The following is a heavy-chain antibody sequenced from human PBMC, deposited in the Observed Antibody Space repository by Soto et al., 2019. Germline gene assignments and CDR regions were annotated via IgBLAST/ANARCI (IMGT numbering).Heavy chain of an antibody. CDR2: IYSGGST. Sequence: EVQLVDSGGGLVQPGGSLRLSCAACGFTVSTKYMSWVRQAPGKGLEWVSVIYSGGSTFYADSVRGRFTISRDNSKNTVNLQMNSLRAEDTAVYYCARDPWAADYWGQGTLVTVSS. CDR1: GFTVSTKY. D-gene: IGHD3-16*01. V-gene: IGHV3-66*01. CDR3: ARDPWAADY. J-gene: IGHJ4*02.